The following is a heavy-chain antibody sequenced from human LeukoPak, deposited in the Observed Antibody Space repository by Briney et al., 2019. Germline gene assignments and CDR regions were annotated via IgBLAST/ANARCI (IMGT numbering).Heavy chain of an antibody. J-gene: IGHJ4*02. D-gene: IGHD3-10*01. Sequence: PGGSLRLSCVASGLTFGNYGMNWVRQAPGKGLEWGSSIGGGGSTTYYADSVRGRFTISRDNSKNSMYLQMSSLGAEDTAIYYCAEVESSYCRIWGQGTLVTVSS. CDR1: GLTFGNYG. CDR3: AEVESSYCRI. CDR2: IGGGGSTT. V-gene: IGHV3-23*01.